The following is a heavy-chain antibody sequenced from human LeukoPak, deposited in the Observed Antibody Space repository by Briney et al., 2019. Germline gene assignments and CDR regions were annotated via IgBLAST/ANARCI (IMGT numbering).Heavy chain of an antibody. CDR1: GFDFSTNY. Sequence: PGGSLRLSCAASGFDFSTNYMSWVRQAPAKGLEWVSVMYSDGSTFYAESVRGRFTISRDNFKNAVFLQMNSLRAEDTAVFYCARGRAAAGPYSYFYLDVWGKGTTVTVSS. D-gene: IGHD6-13*01. J-gene: IGHJ6*03. CDR3: ARGRAAAGPYSYFYLDV. CDR2: MYSDGST. V-gene: IGHV3-53*01.